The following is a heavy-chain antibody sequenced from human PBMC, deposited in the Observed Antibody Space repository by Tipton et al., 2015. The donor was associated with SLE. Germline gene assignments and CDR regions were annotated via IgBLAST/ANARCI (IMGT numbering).Heavy chain of an antibody. CDR1: GDTLSNSI. CDR3: ARELLHYYYYMDV. V-gene: IGHV4-34*01. Sequence: LRLSCVISGDTLSNSIMHWVRQAPGKGLEWLGEINHGGSTNYNSSLKSRVTISLDMPNNQFSLNLRSLTAADTAVYYCARELLHYYYYMDVWGKGTTVTVSS. CDR2: INHGGST. J-gene: IGHJ6*03. D-gene: IGHD2-15*01.